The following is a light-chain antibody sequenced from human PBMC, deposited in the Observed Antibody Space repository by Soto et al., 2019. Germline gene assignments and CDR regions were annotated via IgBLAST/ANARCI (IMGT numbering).Light chain of an antibody. J-gene: IGKJ4*01. CDR2: AAS. CDR3: QQSYSSPLT. Sequence: DIQMTQSPSSLSASVGDRVTITCRASQSISSFLNWYQQKLGKAPKLLIYAASSLHSGVPSRFSGXXXXXXXTXTISSLQPEDFATYFCQQSYSSPLTFGGGTQVEIK. CDR1: QSISSF. V-gene: IGKV1-39*01.